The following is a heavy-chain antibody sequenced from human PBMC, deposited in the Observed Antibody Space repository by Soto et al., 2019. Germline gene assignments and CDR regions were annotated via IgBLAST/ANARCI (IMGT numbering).Heavy chain of an antibody. CDR3: ARDRYYYDSSGYPYYYYGIYV. J-gene: IGHJ6*02. V-gene: IGHV3-30-3*01. D-gene: IGHD3-22*01. Sequence: GGSLRLSCAASGFTFSSYAMHWVRQAPGKGLERVAVISYDGSNKYYADSVKGRFTISRDNSKNTLYLQMNSLRAEDTAVYYCARDRYYYDSSGYPYYYYGIYVRGQGTTVTVS. CDR1: GFTFSSYA. CDR2: ISYDGSNK.